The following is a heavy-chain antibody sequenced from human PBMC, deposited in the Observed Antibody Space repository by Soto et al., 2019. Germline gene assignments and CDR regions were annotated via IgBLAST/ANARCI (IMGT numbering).Heavy chain of an antibody. CDR1: GFTFSSYG. CDR2: ISYDGSNK. J-gene: IGHJ3*02. Sequence: GGSLRLSCAASGFTFSSYGMHWVRQAPGKGLEWVAVISYDGSNKYYADSVKGRFTISRDNSKNTLYLQMNSLRAEDTAVYYCAKDAQNCSGGSCYSSWAFDIWGQGTMVTVSS. V-gene: IGHV3-30*18. CDR3: AKDAQNCSGGSCYSSWAFDI. D-gene: IGHD2-15*01.